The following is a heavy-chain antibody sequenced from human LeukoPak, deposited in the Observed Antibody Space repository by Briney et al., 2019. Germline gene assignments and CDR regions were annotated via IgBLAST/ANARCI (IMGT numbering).Heavy chain of an antibody. Sequence: PGGSLRLSCAASGFTFSSYAMHWVRRAPGKGLEWVAVISYDGSNKYYADSVKGRFTISRDNSKNTLYLQMNSLRAEDTAVYYCARSSGYYYLDYWGQGTLVTVSS. CDR2: ISYDGSNK. D-gene: IGHD3-22*01. CDR3: ARSSGYYYLDY. J-gene: IGHJ4*02. V-gene: IGHV3-30-3*01. CDR1: GFTFSSYA.